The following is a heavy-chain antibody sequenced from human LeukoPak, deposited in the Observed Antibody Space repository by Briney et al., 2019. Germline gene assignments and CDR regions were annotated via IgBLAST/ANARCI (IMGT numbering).Heavy chain of an antibody. CDR3: ASQSSWGTFFDY. CDR1: GGTLSSYA. CDR2: IIPIFGTA. V-gene: IGHV1-69*05. Sequence: SVKLSCKASGGTLSSYAISWVRQAPGQGLEWMGGIIPIFGTANYAQKFQGRVTITTDESTSTAYMELSSLRSEDTAVYYCASQSSWGTFFDYWGQGTLVTVSS. J-gene: IGHJ4*02. D-gene: IGHD6-13*01.